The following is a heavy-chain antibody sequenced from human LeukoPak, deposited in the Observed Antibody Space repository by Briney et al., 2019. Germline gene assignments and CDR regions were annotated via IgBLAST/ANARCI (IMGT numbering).Heavy chain of an antibody. D-gene: IGHD2-15*01. CDR2: ISGSGVST. V-gene: IGHV3-23*01. Sequence: LPGGSPRLSCAASGFRFSSYAMSWVRQAPGKGLEWVSAISGSGVSTYYADSVKGRFTISRENAKNSLYLQMDSLRAGDTAVYYCARSRYCSGGSCPAGGYFDLWGCGTLVTVSS. CDR3: ARSRYCSGGSCPAGGYFDL. CDR1: GFRFSSYA. J-gene: IGHJ2*01.